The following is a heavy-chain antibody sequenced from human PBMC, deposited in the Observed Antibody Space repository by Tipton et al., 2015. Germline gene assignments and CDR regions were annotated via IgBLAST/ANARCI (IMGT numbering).Heavy chain of an antibody. V-gene: IGHV5-51*01. Sequence: QLVQSGAEVKKPGESLKISCKGSGFSFTSFWIAWVRQMPGKGLEWMGIIYPGDSDTTYSPSFQGQVTISADKSISTAYLQWNSLKASDSGMYYCARHGSIGARQNWFDPWGQGTLVTVSS. D-gene: IGHD6-6*01. CDR1: GFSFTSFW. CDR3: ARHGSIGARQNWFDP. J-gene: IGHJ5*02. CDR2: IYPGDSDT.